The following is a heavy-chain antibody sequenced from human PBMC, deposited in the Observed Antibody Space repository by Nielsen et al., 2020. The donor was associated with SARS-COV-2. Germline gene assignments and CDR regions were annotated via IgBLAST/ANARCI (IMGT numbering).Heavy chain of an antibody. V-gene: IGHV3-21*04. D-gene: IGHD2-15*01. Sequence: VRQAPGKGLEWVSSISSSSSYIYYADSVKGRFTISRDNAKNSLYLQMNSLRAEDTAVYYCARQLPEGYCSGGSCYWFDPWGQGTLVTVSS. J-gene: IGHJ5*02. CDR3: ARQLPEGYCSGGSCYWFDP. CDR2: ISSSSSYI.